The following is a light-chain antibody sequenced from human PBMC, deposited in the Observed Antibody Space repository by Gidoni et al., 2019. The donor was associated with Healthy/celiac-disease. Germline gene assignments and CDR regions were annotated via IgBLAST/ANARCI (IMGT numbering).Light chain of an antibody. CDR3: QQSYSTPCT. V-gene: IGKV1-39*01. CDR2: AAS. CDR1: QSISSY. J-gene: IGKJ2*02. Sequence: DIQMTQSPSSLSASVGDRVTITFRASQSISSYLNWYQQKPGKAPKLLIYAASSLQSGVPSRFSGSGAGTDFTLTISSLQREDLATYYCQQSYSTPCTFGQGTKLEIK.